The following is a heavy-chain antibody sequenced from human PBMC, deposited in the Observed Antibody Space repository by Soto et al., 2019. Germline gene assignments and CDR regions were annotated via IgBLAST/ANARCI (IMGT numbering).Heavy chain of an antibody. V-gene: IGHV4-30-4*01. CDR1: GGSISSGDYY. D-gene: IGHD5-12*01. CDR2: IYYSGST. Sequence: SETLSLTCTVSGGSISSGDYYWSWIRQPPGKGLEWIGYIYYSGSTYYNPSLKSRVTISVDTSKNQFSLKLSSVTAADTAVYYCARESKQWEMATTSFDYWGQGTLVTVSS. J-gene: IGHJ4*02. CDR3: ARESKQWEMATTSFDY.